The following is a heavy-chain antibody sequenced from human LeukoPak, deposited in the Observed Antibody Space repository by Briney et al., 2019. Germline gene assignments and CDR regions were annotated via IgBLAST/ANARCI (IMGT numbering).Heavy chain of an antibody. CDR1: GVTFTSDE. V-gene: IGHV3-7*01. Sequence: PVGSLRLSCAASGVTFTSDEMNWVGQAPGKGRDWVANIKQDGIEKYYVDSVTGRFTISRDNAKNSLYLQMHSLRAADSAVYYCARASAAGLDSWGQGTLVTVSS. CDR2: IKQDGIEK. CDR3: ARASAAGLDS. J-gene: IGHJ4*02. D-gene: IGHD6-13*01.